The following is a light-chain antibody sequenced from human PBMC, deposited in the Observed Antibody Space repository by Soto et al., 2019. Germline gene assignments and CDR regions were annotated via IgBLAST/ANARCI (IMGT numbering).Light chain of an antibody. CDR2: DAS. Sequence: IQMTQSPSPLSASIGDPVTITCRASQSINRWLAWYQQKPGEAPKLLIYDASRLESGVPSRFSGTGSGTEFTLIISSLQHDDFATYFCQQYGSYWTFGQGTKVEIK. CDR3: QQYGSYWT. J-gene: IGKJ1*01. CDR1: QSINRW. V-gene: IGKV1-5*01.